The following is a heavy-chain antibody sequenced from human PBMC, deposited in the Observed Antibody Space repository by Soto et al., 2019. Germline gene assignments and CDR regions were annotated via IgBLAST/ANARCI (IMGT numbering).Heavy chain of an antibody. Sequence: EVQLVESGGGLVQPGGSLRLSCAASGFTVSSNYMSWVRQAPGKGLEWVSVIYSGGSTYYADSVKGRFNISRHNSKNTLYLQMNSLRAEDTAVYYCSRESCSCGSCYHAFDIWGQGTMVTVSS. CDR2: IYSGGST. V-gene: IGHV3-53*04. D-gene: IGHD2-15*01. CDR1: GFTVSSNY. CDR3: SRESCSCGSCYHAFDI. J-gene: IGHJ3*02.